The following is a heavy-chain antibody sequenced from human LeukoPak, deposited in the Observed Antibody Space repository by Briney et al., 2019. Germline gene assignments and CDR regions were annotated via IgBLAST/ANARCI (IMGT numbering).Heavy chain of an antibody. J-gene: IGHJ5*02. CDR1: GFTFDDYA. V-gene: IGHV3-9*01. CDR3: AKDIGDIVVVPAAISGGNWFDP. CDR2: ISWNSGSI. D-gene: IGHD2-2*01. Sequence: GGSLRLSCAASGFTFDDYAMHWVRQASGKGLEWVSGISWNSGSIGYADSVKGRFTISRDNAKNSLYLQMNSLRAEDTALYYCAKDIGDIVVVPAAISGGNWFDPWGQGTLVTVSS.